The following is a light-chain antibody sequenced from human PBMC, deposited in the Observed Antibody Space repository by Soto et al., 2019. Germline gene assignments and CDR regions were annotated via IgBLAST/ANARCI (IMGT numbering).Light chain of an antibody. CDR3: MQGTHWPPIT. Sequence: LPLPVTPGQAASISCRSSLSLVYSDGSTYLNWFQQRPGQSSRRLIYKVSNRDSGVPDRFSGSGSGTDFTLEVSRVEAEDVGVYYCMQGTHWPPITFGQGTRLEIK. J-gene: IGKJ5*01. CDR2: KVS. CDR1: LSLVYSDGSTY. V-gene: IGKV2-30*01.